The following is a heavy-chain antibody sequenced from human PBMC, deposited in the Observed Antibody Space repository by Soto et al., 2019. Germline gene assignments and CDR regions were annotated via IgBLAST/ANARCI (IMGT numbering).Heavy chain of an antibody. Sequence: GGSLRLSCAASGFTFSSYGMHWVRQAPGKGLEWVAVISYDGSNKYYADSVKGRFTISRDNSKNTLYLQMNSLRAEDTAVYYCAKFEETGIAAAGTLFDYWGQGTLVTVSS. CDR3: AKFEETGIAAAGTLFDY. CDR1: GFTFSSYG. J-gene: IGHJ4*02. D-gene: IGHD6-13*01. CDR2: ISYDGSNK. V-gene: IGHV3-30*18.